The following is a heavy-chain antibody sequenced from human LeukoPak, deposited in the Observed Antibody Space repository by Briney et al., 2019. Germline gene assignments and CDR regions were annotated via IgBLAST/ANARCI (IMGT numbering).Heavy chain of an antibody. D-gene: IGHD7-27*01. CDR2: INPNSGGT. V-gene: IGHV1-2*02. J-gene: IGHJ4*02. Sequence: GASVKVSCKASGYTFTGYYMHWVRQAPGQGLEWMGWINPNSGGTNYAQKFQGRVTMTRDTSISTAYMELSRLRSDDTAVYYCARVFYWGSSGYFDYWGQGTLVTVSS. CDR1: GYTFTGYY. CDR3: ARVFYWGSSGYFDY.